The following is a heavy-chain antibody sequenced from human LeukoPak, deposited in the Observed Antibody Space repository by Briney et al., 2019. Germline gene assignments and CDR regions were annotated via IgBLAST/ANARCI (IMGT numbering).Heavy chain of an antibody. J-gene: IGHJ2*01. CDR2: INHSGST. CDR3: ARSRGALFYGDYPRSWYLDL. V-gene: IGHV4-34*01. Sequence: SETLSLTCAVYGGSFSGYYWSWIRQPPGKGLEWIGEINHSGSTNYNPSLKSRVTISVDTSKNQFSLKLSSVTAADTAVYYCARSRGALFYGDYPRSWYLDLWGRGTLVTVSS. D-gene: IGHD4-17*01. CDR1: GGSFSGYY.